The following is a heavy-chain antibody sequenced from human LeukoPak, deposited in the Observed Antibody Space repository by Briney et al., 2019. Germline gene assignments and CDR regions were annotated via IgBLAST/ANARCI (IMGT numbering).Heavy chain of an antibody. J-gene: IGHJ6*03. CDR1: GGSIRSNTYN. CDR2: IYHSGST. Sequence: SETLSLTCTVSGGSIRSNTYNWGWIRQPPGKGLEWIGSIYHSGSTYYNPSLKSRVTISVDTSKNQFSLKLSSVTAADTAVYYCARGADDGDYYYYYYMDVWGKGTTVTVSS. CDR3: ARGADDGDYYYYYYMDV. D-gene: IGHD4-17*01. V-gene: IGHV4-39*07.